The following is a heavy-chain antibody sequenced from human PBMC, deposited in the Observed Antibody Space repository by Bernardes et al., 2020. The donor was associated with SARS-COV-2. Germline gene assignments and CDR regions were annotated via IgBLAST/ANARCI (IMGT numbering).Heavy chain of an antibody. D-gene: IGHD3-9*01. V-gene: IGHV3-33*01. CDR2: IWYDGSNK. J-gene: IGHJ4*02. Sequence: VWSLSLSCAASGFTFSSYGMHWVRQAPGKGLEWVAVIWYDGSNKYFAESVKGRFTISRDNSKNTVYLQMNSLRAEDTAVYYCARDGGDTYYDVLTGYLDNWGQGTLVTVSS. CDR3: ARDGGDTYYDVLTGYLDN. CDR1: GFTFSSYG.